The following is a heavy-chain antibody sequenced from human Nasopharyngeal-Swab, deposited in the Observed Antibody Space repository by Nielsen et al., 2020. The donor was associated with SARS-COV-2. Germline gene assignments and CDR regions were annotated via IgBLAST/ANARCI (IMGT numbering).Heavy chain of an antibody. CDR3: ATTTVVTPASYYYYGMDV. Sequence: GESLKISCAASGFTFSNAWMSWVRQAPGKGLEWVAVISYDGSNKYYADSVKGRFTISRDNSKNTLYLQMNSLRAEDTAVYYCATTTVVTPASYYYYGMDVWGQGTTVTVSS. J-gene: IGHJ6*02. CDR2: ISYDGSNK. D-gene: IGHD4-23*01. V-gene: IGHV3-30*03. CDR1: GFTFSNAW.